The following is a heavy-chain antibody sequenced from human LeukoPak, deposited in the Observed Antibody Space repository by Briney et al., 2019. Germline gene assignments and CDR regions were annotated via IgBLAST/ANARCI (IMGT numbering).Heavy chain of an antibody. CDR3: ARHEAGLFGVVSNDY. J-gene: IGHJ4*02. D-gene: IGHD3-3*01. V-gene: IGHV5-10-1*01. CDR1: GYSFTTYW. Sequence: GESLKISCKGSGYSFTTYWITWVRQMTGKGLELMGTIDPSDSYTNYSPSFQGHVTISADKSISTAYLQWSGLKASDTAMYYCARHEAGLFGVVSNDYWGQGTLVTASS. CDR2: IDPSDSYT.